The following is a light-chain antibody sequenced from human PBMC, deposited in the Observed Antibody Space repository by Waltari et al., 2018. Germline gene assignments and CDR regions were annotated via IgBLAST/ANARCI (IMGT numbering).Light chain of an antibody. Sequence: DVGIAQTPLALSVTPGQPASISCKSSQSLLHSDGKTYLSWYLHQRGRPQQLLISEVSKRGTGVPDRFSGSGSGTEFTLKISRVEAEDGGVDHCMQTKQLPPWTFGQGTKVEIK. V-gene: IGKV2D-29*01. CDR1: QSLLHSDGKTY. CDR3: MQTKQLPPWT. J-gene: IGKJ1*01. CDR2: EVS.